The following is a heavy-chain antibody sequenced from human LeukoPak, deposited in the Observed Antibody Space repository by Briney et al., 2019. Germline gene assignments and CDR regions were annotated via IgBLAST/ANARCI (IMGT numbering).Heavy chain of an antibody. CDR2: IIPIFGTA. CDR3: ARDRVAAAGTGPYNWFDP. V-gene: IGHV1-69*13. CDR1: GYTFTGYY. Sequence: SVKVSCKASGYTFTGYYIHWVRQAPGQGLEWMGGIIPIFGTANYAQKFQGRVTITADESTSTAYMELSSLRSEDTAVYYCARDRVAAAGTGPYNWFDPWGQGTLVTVSS. D-gene: IGHD6-13*01. J-gene: IGHJ5*02.